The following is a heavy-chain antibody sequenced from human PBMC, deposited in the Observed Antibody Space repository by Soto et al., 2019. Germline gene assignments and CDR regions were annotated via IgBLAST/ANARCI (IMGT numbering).Heavy chain of an antibody. CDR1: GFTFSSYA. V-gene: IGHV3-30-3*01. CDR2: ISYDGSNK. CDR3: ARGVGMGDIVVVPAAIYGMDV. D-gene: IGHD2-2*01. Sequence: GGSLRLYCSASGFTFSSYAMHWVRQAPGKGLEWVAVISYDGSNKYYADSVKGRFTISRDNSKNTLYLQMNSLRAEDTAVYYCARGVGMGDIVVVPAAIYGMDVWGQGTTVTVSS. J-gene: IGHJ6*02.